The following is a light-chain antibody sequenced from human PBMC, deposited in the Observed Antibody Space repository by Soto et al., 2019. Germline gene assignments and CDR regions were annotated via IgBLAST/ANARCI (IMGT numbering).Light chain of an antibody. CDR1: SSNIASNS. CDR2: EDN. V-gene: IGLV6-57*02. Sequence: NFMLTQPHSVSESPGKTVTISWTASSSNIASNSVQWYQQRPGSAPTTVIYEDNQRPSGVPDRFSGSIDSSSNSASLTISGLKTEDEADYYCQCYESTNRVFGTGTKVTVL. J-gene: IGLJ1*01. CDR3: QCYESTNRV.